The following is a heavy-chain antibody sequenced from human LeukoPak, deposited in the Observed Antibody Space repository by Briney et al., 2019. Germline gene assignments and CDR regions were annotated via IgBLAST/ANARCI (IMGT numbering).Heavy chain of an antibody. CDR1: GFTFSSYG. Sequence: GGSLRLSCAASGFTFSSYGMHWVRQAPGKGLEWVAVIWYGGSNKYYADSVKGRFTISRDNSKNTLYLQMNSLRAEDTAVYYCAVTEDAFDIWGQGTMVTVSS. CDR3: AVTEDAFDI. J-gene: IGHJ3*02. V-gene: IGHV3-33*08. CDR2: IWYGGSNK. D-gene: IGHD1-14*01.